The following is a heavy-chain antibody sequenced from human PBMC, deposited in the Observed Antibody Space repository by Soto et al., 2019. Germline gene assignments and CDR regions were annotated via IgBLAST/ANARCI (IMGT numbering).Heavy chain of an antibody. CDR2: SIPIFGTA. CDR3: AREGRGSSYVLFDY. V-gene: IGHV1-69*01. D-gene: IGHD5-18*01. CDR1: GCTFRSYA. J-gene: IGHJ4*02. Sequence: QVQLVQSGAEVKKPGSSVKVSCKASGCTFRSYAISWVRHAPGHELEWMGGSIPIFGTANYAQKVQGRVTITADESTSTAYMELSSLRSEDTAVYYCAREGRGSSYVLFDYWGQGTLVTVSS.